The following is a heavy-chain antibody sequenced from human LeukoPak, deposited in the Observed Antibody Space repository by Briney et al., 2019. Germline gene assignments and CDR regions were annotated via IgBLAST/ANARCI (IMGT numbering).Heavy chain of an antibody. J-gene: IGHJ6*02. CDR1: GGSFSAYY. V-gene: IGHV4-34*01. CDR2: INHSGST. Sequence: SETLSLTCAVYGGSFSAYYWSWIRQPPGKGLEWIGEINHSGSTNYNPSLKSRVTISVDTSKNQFSLKLSSVTAADTAVYYCARVGYCSSTSCGPMDVWGQGTTVTVSS. D-gene: IGHD2-2*01. CDR3: ARVGYCSSTSCGPMDV.